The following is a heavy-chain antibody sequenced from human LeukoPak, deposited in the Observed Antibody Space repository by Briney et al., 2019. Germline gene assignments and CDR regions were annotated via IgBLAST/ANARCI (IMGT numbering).Heavy chain of an antibody. CDR3: AKDRSPTVTSFYNYHGMDV. CDR1: GFTFSRHG. D-gene: IGHD4-17*01. V-gene: IGHV3-30*18. CDR2: ISNDGNKK. J-gene: IGHJ6*02. Sequence: GGSLRLSCAASGFTFSRHGMHWVRQAPGKGLEWVTVISNDGNKKYYADSVKGRFTTSRDNSKLYLQMASLRPEDTAVYYCAKDRSPTVTSFYNYHGMDVWGQGTTVTVSS.